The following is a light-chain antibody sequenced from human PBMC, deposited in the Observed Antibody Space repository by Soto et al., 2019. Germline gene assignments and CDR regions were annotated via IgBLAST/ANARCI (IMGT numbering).Light chain of an antibody. Sequence: EILLTQYPGTLSLSPGERATLSWRASQSVSSSYLAWYQQKPRHAPRLLIYGAYNRATGIPDRLSGSGSGTDFTLTISRLEPEDFAVYYCQQYGSPRTFGQGTKVDIK. J-gene: IGKJ1*01. V-gene: IGKV3-20*01. CDR1: QSVSSSY. CDR3: QQYGSPRT. CDR2: GAY.